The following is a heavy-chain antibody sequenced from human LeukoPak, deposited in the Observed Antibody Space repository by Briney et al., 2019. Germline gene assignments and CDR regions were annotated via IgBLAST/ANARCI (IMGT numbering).Heavy chain of an antibody. J-gene: IGHJ4*02. CDR2: ISPNSGGT. V-gene: IGHV1-2*02. CDR1: GYTFTGYY. D-gene: IGHD3-16*02. CDR3: ARTPIRLRLGELSSVLDY. Sequence: ASVKVSCKASGYTFTGYYMHWVRQAPGQGLEWMGWISPNSGGTNYAQKFQGRVTMTRDTSISTAYMELSRLRSDDTAVYYCARTPIRLRLGELSSVLDYWGQGTLVTVSS.